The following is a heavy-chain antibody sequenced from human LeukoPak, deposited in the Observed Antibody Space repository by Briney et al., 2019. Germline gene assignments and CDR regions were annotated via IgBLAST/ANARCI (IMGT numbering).Heavy chain of an antibody. Sequence: PGGSLRLSCAASGLTFSSYAMNWVRQAPGKGLEWVSVISGSGGGTSYADSVKGRFTISSDNSKNTLYLQMNSLRAEDTAVYYCEKRKTTVTTFDFWGQGTLVTVSS. CDR3: EKRKTTVTTFDF. CDR1: GLTFSSYA. D-gene: IGHD4-17*01. J-gene: IGHJ4*02. CDR2: ISGSGGGT. V-gene: IGHV3-23*01.